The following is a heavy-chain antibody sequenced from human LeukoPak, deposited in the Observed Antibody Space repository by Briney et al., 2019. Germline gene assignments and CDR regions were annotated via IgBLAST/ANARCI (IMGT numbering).Heavy chain of an antibody. CDR2: ISGSGGST. J-gene: IGHJ4*02. CDR3: AKESGRYCSGGSCYGGPGGIDY. V-gene: IGHV3-23*01. D-gene: IGHD2-15*01. Sequence: GGSLRLSCAASGFTFSSYAMSWVRQAPGKGLEWVSAISGSGGSTYYADSVKGRFTLSRDNSKNTLYLQMNSLRAEDTAVYYCAKESGRYCSGGSCYGGPGGIDYWGQGTLVTVSS. CDR1: GFTFSSYA.